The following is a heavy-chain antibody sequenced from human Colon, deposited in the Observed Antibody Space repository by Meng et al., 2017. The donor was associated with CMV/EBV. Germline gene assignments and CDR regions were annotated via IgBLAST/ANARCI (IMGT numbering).Heavy chain of an antibody. J-gene: IGHJ6*02. V-gene: IGHV3-23*01. CDR2: ISGTGVTT. CDR3: AREQQLDYYYYGMDV. Sequence: GESLKISCAASGFNFNDYAITWVRQAPGKGLEWVSTISGTGVTTYYADSVTGRFTTSRDNSNNTLYLQMNSLRDEDTAVYYCAREQQLDYYYYGMDVWGQGTTVTVSS. CDR1: GFNFNDYA. D-gene: IGHD6-13*01.